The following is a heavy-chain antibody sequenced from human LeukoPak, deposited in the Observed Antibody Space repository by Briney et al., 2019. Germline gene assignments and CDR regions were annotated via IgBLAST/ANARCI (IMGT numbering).Heavy chain of an antibody. CDR1: GFTFDDYG. J-gene: IGHJ4*02. V-gene: IGHV3-20*04. CDR2: INWNGGST. D-gene: IGHD4-17*01. CDR3: ARPPRPTTVTMGPYFAY. Sequence: GGSLRLSCAASGFTFDDYGMSWVRQAPGKGLEWVSGINWNGGSTVCADSVKGRFTISRDNAKNSLYLQMNSLRAEDTALYYCARPPRPTTVTMGPYFAYWGQGTLVTVSS.